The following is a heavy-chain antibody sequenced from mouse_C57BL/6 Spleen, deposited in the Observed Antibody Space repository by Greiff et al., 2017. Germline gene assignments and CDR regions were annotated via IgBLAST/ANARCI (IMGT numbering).Heavy chain of an antibody. Sequence: EVQLVESGPGLVKPSQSLSLTCSVTGYSITSGYYWNWIRQFPGNKLEWMGYISYDGSDNYNPSLKNRISITRDTSKNQFFLKLNSVTTEDTATYYCARDRDGTWFAYWGQGTLVTVSA. CDR3: ARDRDGTWFAY. D-gene: IGHD2-1*01. J-gene: IGHJ3*01. CDR1: GYSITSGYY. V-gene: IGHV3-6*01. CDR2: ISYDGSD.